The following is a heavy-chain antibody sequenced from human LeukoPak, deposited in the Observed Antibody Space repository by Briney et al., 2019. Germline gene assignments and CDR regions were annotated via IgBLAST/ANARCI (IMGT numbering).Heavy chain of an antibody. CDR3: ARVDSMVVFSDLDY. CDR1: GFTFSSYA. Sequence: GGSLRLSCAASGFTFSSYAMSWVRQAPGKGLEWVSAISGSGDSTYYADSVKGRFTISRDNAKNSLYLQMNSLRAEDTAVYYCARVDSMVVFSDLDYWGQGTLVTVSS. CDR2: ISGSGDST. V-gene: IGHV3-23*01. J-gene: IGHJ4*02. D-gene: IGHD2-8*02.